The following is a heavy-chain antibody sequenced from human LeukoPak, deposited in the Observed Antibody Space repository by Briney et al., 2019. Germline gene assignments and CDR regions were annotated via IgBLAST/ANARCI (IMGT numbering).Heavy chain of an antibody. Sequence: YXXXXIRQPPGKGLEWIGEINHSGSTNYNPSLKSRVTISVDTSKNQFSLKLSSVTAADTAVYYCARHLGYDYAYGMDVWRQGTTVTVSS. CDR3: ARHLGYDYAYGMDV. CDR2: INHSGST. D-gene: IGHD3-16*01. CDR1: YX. V-gene: IGHV4-34*01. J-gene: IGHJ6*02.